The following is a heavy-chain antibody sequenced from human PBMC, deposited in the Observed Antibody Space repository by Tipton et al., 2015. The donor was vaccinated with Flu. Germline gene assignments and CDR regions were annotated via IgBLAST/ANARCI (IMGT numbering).Heavy chain of an antibody. Sequence: TLSLTCTVSGGSISSYYWSWIRQPAGKGLEWIGRIYTSGSTNYNPSLKSRVTMSVDTSKNLFSLKLSSVTAADTAVYYCARAAYYDSSGYYSNWFDPWGQGTLVTVSS. J-gene: IGHJ5*02. CDR3: ARAAYYDSSGYYSNWFDP. D-gene: IGHD3-22*01. V-gene: IGHV4-4*07. CDR1: GGSISSYY. CDR2: IYTSGST.